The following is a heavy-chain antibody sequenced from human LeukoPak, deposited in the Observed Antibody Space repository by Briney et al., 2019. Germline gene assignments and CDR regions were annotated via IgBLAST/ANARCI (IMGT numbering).Heavy chain of an antibody. D-gene: IGHD6-6*01. CDR3: ARSEYSSSSIYFQH. Sequence: GGSLRLSCAASGFTFSDYYMSWIRQAPGKGLEWVSCISSSGSTIYYADSVKGRFTISRDNAKNSLYLQMNSLRAEDTAVYYCARSEYSSSSIYFQHWGQGTLVTVSS. V-gene: IGHV3-11*01. CDR1: GFTFSDYY. J-gene: IGHJ1*01. CDR2: ISSSGSTI.